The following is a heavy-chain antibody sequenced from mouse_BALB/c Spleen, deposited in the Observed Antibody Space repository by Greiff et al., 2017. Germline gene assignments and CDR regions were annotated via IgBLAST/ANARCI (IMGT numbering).Heavy chain of an antibody. J-gene: IGHJ4*01. CDR2: ILPGSGST. Sequence: VKLQESGAELMKPGASVKISCKATGYTFSSYWIEWVKQRPGHGLEWIGEILPGSGSTNYNEKFKGKATFTADTSSNTAYMQLSSLTSEDSAVYYCARSGNYAYAMDYWGQGTSVTVSS. D-gene: IGHD2-1*01. V-gene: IGHV1-9*01. CDR3: ARSGNYAYAMDY. CDR1: GYTFSSYW.